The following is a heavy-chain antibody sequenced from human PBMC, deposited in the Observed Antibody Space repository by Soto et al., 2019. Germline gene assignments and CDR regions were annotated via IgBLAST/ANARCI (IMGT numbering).Heavy chain of an antibody. J-gene: IGHJ5*02. CDR3: ASGPQWGNWYDH. Sequence: ASVKVSCKASGHTFTSYDINWVRQATGQGLEWMGWMNPNSGNTGYAQKFKGRVTMTRNTSISTAYMELSSLRSEDTAVYYCASGPQWGNWYDHGGQVTLVTASS. D-gene: IGHD1-26*01. CDR2: MNPNSGNT. CDR1: GHTFTSYD. V-gene: IGHV1-8*01.